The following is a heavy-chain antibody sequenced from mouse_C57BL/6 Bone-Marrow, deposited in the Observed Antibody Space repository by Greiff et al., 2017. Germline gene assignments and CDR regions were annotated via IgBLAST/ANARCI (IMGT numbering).Heavy chain of an antibody. CDR1: GYTFTSYW. Sequence: QVQLQQPGAELVKPGASVKMSCKASGYTFTSYWITWVKQRPGQGLEWIGDIYPGSGSTNYTEKFKSKATLTGDTSSSTAYMQLSSLTSEDSEVDYCARGGYSNPGYVDVWGKGTTVTVSS. CDR2: IYPGSGST. CDR3: ARGGYSNPGYVDV. D-gene: IGHD2-5*01. V-gene: IGHV1-55*01. J-gene: IGHJ1*03.